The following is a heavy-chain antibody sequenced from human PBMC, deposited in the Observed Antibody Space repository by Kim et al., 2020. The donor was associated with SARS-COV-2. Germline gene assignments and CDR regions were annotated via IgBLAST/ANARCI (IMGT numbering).Heavy chain of an antibody. CDR2: T. D-gene: IGHD6-6*01. V-gene: IGHV3-11*01. Sequence: THYADSVKGRFTISRDNAKNSLNRHMNSLRAEDTAVYYCARYSTSSGMDVWGQGTTVTVSS. J-gene: IGHJ6*02. CDR3: ARYSTSSGMDV.